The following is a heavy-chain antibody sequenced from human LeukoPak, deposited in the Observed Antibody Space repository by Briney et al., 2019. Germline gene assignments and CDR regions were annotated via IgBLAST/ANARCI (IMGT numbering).Heavy chain of an antibody. CDR1: GFTFSSYA. CDR3: ARGYSYGYYFDY. D-gene: IGHD5-18*01. V-gene: IGHV3-23*01. J-gene: IGHJ4*02. Sequence: GGSLRLSCAASGFTFSSYAMSWVRQAPGKGLEWVSAISGSGGSTYYADSVKGRFTISRDNSKNTLYLQMNSLRAEDTAVYYCARGYSYGYYFDYWGQGTLVTVSS. CDR2: ISGSGGST.